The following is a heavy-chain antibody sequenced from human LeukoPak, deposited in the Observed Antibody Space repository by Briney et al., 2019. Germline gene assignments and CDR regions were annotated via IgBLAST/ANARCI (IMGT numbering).Heavy chain of an antibody. J-gene: IGHJ4*02. D-gene: IGHD1-26*01. CDR1: NGSISSYH. CDR3: ARLRVSGSYLYYFDY. CDR2: ILTSGTT. V-gene: IGHV4-4*09. Sequence: SETLSLTCTVSNGSISSYHWSWVRQPPGKGLEWIGYILTSGTTNYNPSLKSRLTISVDTSKNQFTLKLNSVTAADTAVYYCARLRVSGSYLYYFDYWGQGTLVTVSS.